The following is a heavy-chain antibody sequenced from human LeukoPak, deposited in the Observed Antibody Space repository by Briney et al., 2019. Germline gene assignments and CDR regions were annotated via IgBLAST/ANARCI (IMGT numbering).Heavy chain of an antibody. CDR3: ATLASGSYDY. D-gene: IGHD1-26*01. J-gene: IGHJ4*02. CDR1: GFTFSSYG. Sequence: GGSLRLSCAASGFTFSSYGMHWVRQAPGKGLEWVAVIWYDGSNKYYADSVKGRFTISRDNSKNTLYLQMNSLRAEDTAAYYCATLASGSYDYWGQGTLVTVSS. CDR2: IWYDGSNK. V-gene: IGHV3-33*01.